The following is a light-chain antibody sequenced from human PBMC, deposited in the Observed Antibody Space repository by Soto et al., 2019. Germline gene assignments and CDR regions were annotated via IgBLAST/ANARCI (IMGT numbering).Light chain of an antibody. Sequence: DIQLTQSPASLSLSLGDRATLTCRASQSISNYLAWYQQKPGKVPKLLIYAASNLPSGVPARFSGSGSGTDFTLTISSLQPEDFAIYYCQKYNSAPRTFGQGTKLEIK. V-gene: IGKV1-27*01. CDR1: QSISNY. J-gene: IGKJ1*01. CDR2: AAS. CDR3: QKYNSAPRT.